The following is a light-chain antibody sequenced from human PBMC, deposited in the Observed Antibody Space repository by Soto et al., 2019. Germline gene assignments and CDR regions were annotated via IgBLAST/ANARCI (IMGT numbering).Light chain of an antibody. J-gene: IGLJ2*01. CDR1: DSNIGRNF. Sequence: QSVLTQPPSASGTPGQRVTISCSGSDSNIGRNFVSWYQQVSGTAPKLLIYRSEQRPSGVPDRFSGSKSGTSASLVISGLRSEDEADYYCASWDDSLRGLSFGGGTKLTVL. V-gene: IGLV1-47*01. CDR3: ASWDDSLRGLS. CDR2: RSE.